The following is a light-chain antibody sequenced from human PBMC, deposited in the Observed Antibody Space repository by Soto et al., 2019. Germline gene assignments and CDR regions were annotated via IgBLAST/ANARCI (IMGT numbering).Light chain of an antibody. CDR2: DVS. V-gene: IGLV2-14*01. CDR3: SSYTSSSTYV. J-gene: IGLJ1*01. Sequence: SVLTQPASVSGSPGQSITISCTGTSSDVGAYNYVSWYQQHPVKAPKVVIYDVSNRPSGVSNRFSGSKSGNTASLTISGLQAEDEDDYYCSSYTSSSTYVFGTGPKVTVL. CDR1: SSDVGAYNY.